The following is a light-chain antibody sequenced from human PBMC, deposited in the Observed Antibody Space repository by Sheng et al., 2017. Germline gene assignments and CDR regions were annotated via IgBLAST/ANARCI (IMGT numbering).Light chain of an antibody. Sequence: EIVLTQSPGTLSLSPGDAATLSCRASQSVSSSLAWYRQKPGQAPRLLIYDASNRATGIPARFSGSGSGTDFTLTISSLEPEDFAVYYCQQYINWPLTFGGGTKVEIK. CDR3: QQYINWPLT. CDR2: DAS. V-gene: IGKV3-11*01. CDR1: QSVSSS. J-gene: IGKJ4*01.